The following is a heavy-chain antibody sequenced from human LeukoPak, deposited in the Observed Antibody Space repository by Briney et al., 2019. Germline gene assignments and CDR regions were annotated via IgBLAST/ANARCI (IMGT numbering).Heavy chain of an antibody. CDR1: GGSFSGYY. Sequence: SETLSLTCAVYGGSFSGYYWSWIRQPPGKGLEWIGEINHSGSTNYNPSLTSRVTISVDPSKNQFSLKLSSVTDADTAVYYCARPRLSGSYYRVFDYWGQGTLVTVSS. J-gene: IGHJ4*02. D-gene: IGHD1-26*01. V-gene: IGHV4-34*01. CDR3: ARPRLSGSYYRVFDY. CDR2: INHSGST.